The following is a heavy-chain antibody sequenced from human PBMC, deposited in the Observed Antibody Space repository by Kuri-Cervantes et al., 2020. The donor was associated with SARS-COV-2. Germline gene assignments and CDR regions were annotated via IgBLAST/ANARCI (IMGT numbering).Heavy chain of an antibody. Sequence: GESLKISCKTSGYSSTTYWVAWVRQMPGRGLEWMGIVYPGDSDTRYNPSFRGQVTISADKSTGTAYLQWRSLKASDTAMYYCARRGGSSTWNPFDYWGQGTLVTVSS. J-gene: IGHJ4*02. D-gene: IGHD6-13*01. CDR1: GYSSTTYW. V-gene: IGHV5-51*01. CDR2: VYPGDSDT. CDR3: ARRGGSSTWNPFDY.